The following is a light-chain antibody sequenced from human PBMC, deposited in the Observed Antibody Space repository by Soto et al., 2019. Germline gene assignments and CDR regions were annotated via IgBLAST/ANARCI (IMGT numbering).Light chain of an antibody. Sequence: DIQMTQSPSFLSASVGDRVTITCRASQGLRNDLTWYQQKPGKVPERLIYSASNLVTGVPSRFSGSGYGTEFTLTISSLQPEDFATYYCLQHNTYPLTFGGGTKVEI. V-gene: IGKV1-17*01. CDR2: SAS. CDR3: LQHNTYPLT. CDR1: QGLRND. J-gene: IGKJ4*01.